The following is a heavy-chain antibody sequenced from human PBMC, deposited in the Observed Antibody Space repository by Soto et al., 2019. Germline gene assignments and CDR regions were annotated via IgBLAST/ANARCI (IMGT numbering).Heavy chain of an antibody. J-gene: IGHJ4*02. CDR2: IYGTGTT. V-gene: IGHV4-59*01. CDR1: DGSISSYY. Sequence: SATLSLTCTVSDGSISSYYWSWIRQPPGKGLEWIGYIYGTGTTNYAPSLKNRVTMSLHTSKNQFSLTLSSVTAADTAMYYCAGFSSGTYLFGLWGPGTLVTVSS. CDR3: AGFSSGTYLFGL. D-gene: IGHD1-26*01.